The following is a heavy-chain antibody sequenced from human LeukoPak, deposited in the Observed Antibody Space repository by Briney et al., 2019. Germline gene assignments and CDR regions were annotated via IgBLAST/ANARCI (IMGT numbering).Heavy chain of an antibody. D-gene: IGHD6-13*01. CDR1: GFTFSSYS. J-gene: IGHJ4*02. CDR2: ISSSSSYK. CDR3: ARGPGRSSFDY. Sequence: GGSLRLSCAASGFTFSSYSMNWVRQAPGKGLEWVSSISSSSSYKYYGDSVKGRFTISRDNAKNSLYLQMNSLRTEDTAVYYCARGPGRSSFDYWGQGALVTVSS. V-gene: IGHV3-21*01.